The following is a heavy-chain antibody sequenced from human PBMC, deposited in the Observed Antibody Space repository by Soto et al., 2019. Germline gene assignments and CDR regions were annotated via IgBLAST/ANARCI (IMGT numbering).Heavy chain of an antibody. V-gene: IGHV2-5*01. CDR3: VNSPDSGRSEY. D-gene: IGHD6-25*01. CDR1: GFSLSTFGMG. J-gene: IGHJ4*02. CDR2: IYWNDDK. Sequence: SRPTLVNPTQTLTLTCTFSGFSLSTFGMGVGWIRQPPGKALEWLALIYWNDDKRYSPSLNSRLTIAKDTYKNLVVLTMTNVDPADAATDYCVNSPDSGRSEYWGQGTPVIVSS.